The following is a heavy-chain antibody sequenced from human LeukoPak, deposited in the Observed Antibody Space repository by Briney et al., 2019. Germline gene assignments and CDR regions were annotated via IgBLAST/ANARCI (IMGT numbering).Heavy chain of an antibody. CDR1: GGTFSSYA. J-gene: IGHJ4*02. V-gene: IGHV1-69*05. CDR2: IIPIFGTA. CDR3: ARNWNDERYFDY. Sequence: ASVKVSCKASGGTFSSYAISWVRQAPGQGLEWMGRIIPIFGTANYAQKFQGRATITTDESTRTAYMELSSLRSEDTAVYYCARNWNDERYFDYWGQGTLVTVSS. D-gene: IGHD1-1*01.